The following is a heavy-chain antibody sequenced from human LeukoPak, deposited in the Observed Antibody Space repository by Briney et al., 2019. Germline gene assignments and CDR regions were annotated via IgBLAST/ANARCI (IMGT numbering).Heavy chain of an antibody. V-gene: IGHV3-23*01. Sequence: GGSLRLSCAASGFTFSSYAMSWVRQAPGKGLEWVSAISGSGGSTYYADSVKGRFTISRVNSKNTLYLQMNSLRAEDTAVYYCAKDMGGITIFGVVIGNWFDPWGQGTLVTVSS. D-gene: IGHD3-3*01. CDR1: GFTFSSYA. CDR3: AKDMGGITIFGVVIGNWFDP. J-gene: IGHJ5*02. CDR2: ISGSGGST.